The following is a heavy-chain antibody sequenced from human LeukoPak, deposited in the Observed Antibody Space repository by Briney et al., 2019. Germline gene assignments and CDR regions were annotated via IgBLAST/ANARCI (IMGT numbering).Heavy chain of an antibody. D-gene: IGHD6-13*01. Sequence: GGSLRLSCAASGLTVSKNYMSWVRQAPGKGLESVSVIYSGGSTYYADSVRGRFTISRDNSKNTLYLQMNSLRVEDTAVYYCARAAYSSTWYSRYFDLWGRGTLVTVSS. CDR1: GLTVSKNY. CDR2: IYSGGST. J-gene: IGHJ2*01. CDR3: ARAAYSSTWYSRYFDL. V-gene: IGHV3-53*01.